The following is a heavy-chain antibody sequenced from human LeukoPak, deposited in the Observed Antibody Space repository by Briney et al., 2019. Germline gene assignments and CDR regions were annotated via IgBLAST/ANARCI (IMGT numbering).Heavy chain of an antibody. CDR2: GHYSGST. CDR3: ARVLSGSGSYYIGY. D-gene: IGHD3-10*01. Sequence: SETLSLTCAVSGGSITNYYWNWIRQPPGKGLEWIGYGHYSGSTYYNPSLRSRATLSVDTSKNQFSLKLSSVTAADTAVYYCARVLSGSGSYYIGYWGQGTLVTVSS. CDR1: GGSITNYY. V-gene: IGHV4-59*12. J-gene: IGHJ4*02.